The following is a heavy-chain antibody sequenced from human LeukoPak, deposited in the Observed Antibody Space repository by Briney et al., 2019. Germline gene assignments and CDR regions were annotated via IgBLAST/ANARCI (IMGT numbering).Heavy chain of an antibody. V-gene: IGHV3-30*18. D-gene: IGHD3-3*01. J-gene: IGHJ4*02. Sequence: GGSLRLSCAASGFTFSSYGMHWVRQAPGKGLEWVAVISYVGSNKYYADSVKGRFTISRDNSKNTLYLQMNSLRAEDTAVYYCAKGRDYDFWSGYSSPDYWGQGTLVTVSS. CDR1: GFTFSSYG. CDR2: ISYVGSNK. CDR3: AKGRDYDFWSGYSSPDY.